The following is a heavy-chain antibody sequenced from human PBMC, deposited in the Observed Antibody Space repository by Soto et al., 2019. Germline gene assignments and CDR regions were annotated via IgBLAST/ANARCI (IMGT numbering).Heavy chain of an antibody. J-gene: IGHJ5*02. D-gene: IGHD6-6*01. V-gene: IGHV4-30-4*01. Sequence: QVQLQESGPGLVKPSQTLSLTCTVSGGSISSGDYYWSWIRQPPGKGLEWIGYIYHSGSTYYNPSPXSXIPISVDTSKNQFSLKLSSVTAADTAVYYCASERPDGARLDPWGQGTLVTVSS. CDR2: IYHSGST. CDR3: ASERPDGARLDP. CDR1: GGSISSGDYY.